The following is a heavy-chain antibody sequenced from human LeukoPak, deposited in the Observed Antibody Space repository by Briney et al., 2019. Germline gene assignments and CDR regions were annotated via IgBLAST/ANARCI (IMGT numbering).Heavy chain of an antibody. V-gene: IGHV3-64*01. J-gene: IGHJ4*02. CDR1: GFTFSSYA. Sequence: PGGSLRLSCAASGFTFSSYAMSWVRQAPGKGLEWVSAISSNGGSTYYANSVKGIFTISRDNSKNTLYLQMGSLRAEDMAVYYCARVPRYNWNYFDYWGQGTLVTVSS. CDR2: ISSNGGST. CDR3: ARVPRYNWNYFDY. D-gene: IGHD1-20*01.